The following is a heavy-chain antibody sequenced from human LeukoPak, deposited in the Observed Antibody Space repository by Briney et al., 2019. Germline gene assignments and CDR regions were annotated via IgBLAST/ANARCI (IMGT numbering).Heavy chain of an antibody. CDR1: GFTLSSYW. D-gene: IGHD5-24*01. CDR2: IHPDGSST. CDR3: ARDLGWLQSY. V-gene: IGHV3-74*01. Sequence: GGSLRLSCAASGFTLSSYWMHWVRQAPGKGLVWVSRIHPDGSSTSYADSVKGRFTISRDNAKNTLYLQTNSLRAEDTAVYYCARDLGWLQSYWGQGTLVTVSS. J-gene: IGHJ4*02.